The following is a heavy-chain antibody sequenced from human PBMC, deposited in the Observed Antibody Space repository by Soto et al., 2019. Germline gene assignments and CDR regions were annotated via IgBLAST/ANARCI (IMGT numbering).Heavy chain of an antibody. D-gene: IGHD1-1*01. J-gene: IGHJ4*02. V-gene: IGHV3-23*01. CDR1: GFTFSKCA. CDR2: INERGDEK. Sequence: GWSLRLSCACSGFTFSKCAMSWVRQTPGKGLEWVSFINERGDEKYYADSVQGRFTISRDNSKNTVYMQMGGLRAEDTALYYCAKESYNRRPDFEYWGQGILVIVSX. CDR3: AKESYNRRPDFEY.